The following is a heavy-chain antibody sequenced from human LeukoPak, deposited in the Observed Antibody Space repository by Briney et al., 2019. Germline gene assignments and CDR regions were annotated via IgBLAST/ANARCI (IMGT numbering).Heavy chain of an antibody. CDR2: ISGSGGST. J-gene: IGHJ4*02. CDR3: AKGGYYDILTGYTFDY. Sequence: GGSLRLSCAASGFTFSSYGMSWVRQAPGKGLEWVSAISGSGGSTYYADSVKGRFTISRDNSKNTLYLQMNSLRAEDTAVYYCAKGGYYDILTGYTFDYWGQGTLVTVSS. V-gene: IGHV3-23*01. CDR1: GFTFSSYG. D-gene: IGHD3-9*01.